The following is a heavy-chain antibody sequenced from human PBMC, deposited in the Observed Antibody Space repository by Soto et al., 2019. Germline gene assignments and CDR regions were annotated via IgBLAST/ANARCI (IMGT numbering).Heavy chain of an antibody. J-gene: IGHJ4*02. CDR3: ARLEGLATISYYFDC. V-gene: IGHV4-39*01. CDR1: GDSINSDKYY. D-gene: IGHD3-9*01. Sequence: SETLSLTCSVSGDSINSDKYYWGWIRQPPGKGLEWIGSIYYRGNTYYNPSLQTRVTISLDKSKSQFSLKLNSVTAADSAVYFCARLEGLATISYYFDCWGQGAQVTVSS. CDR2: IYYRGNT.